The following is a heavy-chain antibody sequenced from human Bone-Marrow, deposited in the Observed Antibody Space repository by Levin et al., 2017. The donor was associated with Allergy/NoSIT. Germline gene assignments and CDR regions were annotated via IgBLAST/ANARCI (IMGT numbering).Heavy chain of an antibody. J-gene: IGHJ6*01. V-gene: IGHV3-21*01. CDR1: GFTFSSYS. CDR2: ISSSSSYI. CDR3: ARAPGYCSSTSCPGGYYGMDV. Sequence: PSETLSLTCAASGFTFSSYSMNWVRQAPGKGLEWVSSISSSSSYIYYADSVKGRFTISRDNVKNSLYLQMNSLRAEDTAVYYCARAPGYCSSTSCPGGYYGMDVRGQGTTVTVSS. D-gene: IGHD2-2*01.